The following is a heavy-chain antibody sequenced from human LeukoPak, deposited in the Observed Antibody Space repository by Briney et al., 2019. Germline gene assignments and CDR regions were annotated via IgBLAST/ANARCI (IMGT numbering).Heavy chain of an antibody. Sequence: GGSLRLSCAASGSTFSTYAMTWVRQAPGKGLEWVSVINGSGGNTNYADSVKGRFTISRDNSKNTLYLQMNSLRAEDTAAYYCAKDRENYNFWSGYYNFDYWGQGTLVTVSS. D-gene: IGHD3-3*01. V-gene: IGHV3-23*01. CDR3: AKDRENYNFWSGYYNFDY. CDR1: GSTFSTYA. CDR2: INGSGGNT. J-gene: IGHJ4*02.